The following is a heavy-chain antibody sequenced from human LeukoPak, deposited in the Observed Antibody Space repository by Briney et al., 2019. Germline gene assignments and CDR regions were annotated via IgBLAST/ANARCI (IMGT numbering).Heavy chain of an antibody. CDR1: GYTFTSYA. CDR2: INAGNGNT. J-gene: IGHJ4*02. V-gene: IGHV1-3*01. Sequence: GASVMVSCKASGYTFTSYAMHWVRQAPGQRLEWMGWINAGNGNTKYSQKFQGRVTITRDTSASTAYMELSSLRSEDTAVYYCARDLPYSSGWLGYWGQGTLVTVSS. D-gene: IGHD6-19*01. CDR3: ARDLPYSSGWLGY.